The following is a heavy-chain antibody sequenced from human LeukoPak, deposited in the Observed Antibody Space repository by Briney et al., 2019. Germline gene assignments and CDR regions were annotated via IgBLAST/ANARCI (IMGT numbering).Heavy chain of an antibody. D-gene: IGHD3-10*01. CDR3: ARVRAYGSGSYVDY. CDR1: GFTFSSYW. V-gene: IGHV4-59*01. Sequence: GSLRLSCAASGFTFSSYWMTWVRQAPGKGLEWIGYIYYSGSTNYNPSLKSRVTISVDTSKNQFSLKLSSVTAADTAVYYCARVRAYGSGSYVDYWGQGTLVTVSS. J-gene: IGHJ4*02. CDR2: IYYSGST.